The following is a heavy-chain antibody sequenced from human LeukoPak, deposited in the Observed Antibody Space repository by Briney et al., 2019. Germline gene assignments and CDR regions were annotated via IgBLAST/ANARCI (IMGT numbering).Heavy chain of an antibody. CDR3: ARYYGGTIPNTFDY. D-gene: IGHD3-10*01. CDR2: ISGSGGST. V-gene: IGHV3-23*01. CDR1: GFSFSSYA. Sequence: GGSLRLSCAASGFSFSSYAMSWVRQAPGKGLDWVSGISGSGGSTYYAGSVKGRFTISRDNSKNTLHLQMNSLRAEDTAVYYCARYYGGTIPNTFDYWGQGTLVTVSS. J-gene: IGHJ4*02.